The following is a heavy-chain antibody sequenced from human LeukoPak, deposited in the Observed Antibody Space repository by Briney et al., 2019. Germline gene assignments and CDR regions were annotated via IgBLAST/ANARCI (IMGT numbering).Heavy chain of an antibody. D-gene: IGHD4-17*01. CDR2: IYDSGST. Sequence: SETLSLTCTVSGGSISSSSYYWSWFRQHPGKGLEWIGYIYDSGSTYYNPSLKSRVAMSVDTSKNQFSLNLSSVTAADTAVYYCARGPTVTTDYWGQGTLVTVSP. CDR3: ARGPTVTTDY. CDR1: GGSISSSSYY. V-gene: IGHV4-31*03. J-gene: IGHJ4*02.